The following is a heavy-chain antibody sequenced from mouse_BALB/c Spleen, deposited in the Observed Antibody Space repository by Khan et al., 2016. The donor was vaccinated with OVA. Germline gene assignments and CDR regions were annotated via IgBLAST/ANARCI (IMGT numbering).Heavy chain of an antibody. J-gene: IGHJ3*01. D-gene: IGHD2-13*01. CDR3: ARGDYGDPFAY. CDR1: GFTFSDYY. V-gene: IGHV5-4*02. Sequence: EVELVESGGGLVKPGGSLKLSCAASGFTFSDYYMYWVRQTPAKRLEWVATISDGGSYTYYPDSVKGRFTISRDDSKNHLYLQMNSLKSEDTAMYDCARGDYGDPFAYWGQGTLVTISA. CDR2: ISDGGSYT.